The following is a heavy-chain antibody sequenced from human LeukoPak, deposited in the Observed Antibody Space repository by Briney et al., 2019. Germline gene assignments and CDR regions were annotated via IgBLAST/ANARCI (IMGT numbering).Heavy chain of an antibody. Sequence: GGSLRLSCAASGFTFSKYDMHWVRQATGKGLEWVSAISSSGGSTYYADSVKGRFTISRDNSKNTLYLQMNSLRAEDTAVYYCAKDYYYDPVDAFDIWGQGTMVTVSS. D-gene: IGHD3-22*01. CDR1: GFTFSKYD. J-gene: IGHJ3*02. CDR2: ISSSGGST. V-gene: IGHV3-23*01. CDR3: AKDYYYDPVDAFDI.